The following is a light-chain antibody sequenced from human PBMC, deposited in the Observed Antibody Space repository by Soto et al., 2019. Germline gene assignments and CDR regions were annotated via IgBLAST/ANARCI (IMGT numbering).Light chain of an antibody. CDR3: QSYDSSLSGYV. CDR2: GNS. J-gene: IGLJ1*01. CDR1: SSHFGAGYD. V-gene: IGLV1-40*01. Sequence: QSVLTQPPSVSGAPGQGGTISCTGSSSHFGAGYDVHWYQQLPGTAPKLLIYGNSNRPSGVPDRFSGSKSGTSASLAITGLQAEDEADYYCQSYDSSLSGYVFGTGTKVTVL.